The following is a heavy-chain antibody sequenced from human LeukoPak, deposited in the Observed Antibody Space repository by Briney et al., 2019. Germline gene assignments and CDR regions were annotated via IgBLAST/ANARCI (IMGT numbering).Heavy chain of an antibody. CDR3: ARAGWIITSGIDH. CDR1: GYSISRGYY. Sequence: SETLSLTCGVSGYSISRGYYWAWIRQPPGKGLEWIGTIYHIGSTYYTPSLGSRVTISVDTSKNASSLTLKSVTAADTAVYYCARAGWIITSGIDHWGQGALVTVSS. D-gene: IGHD3-10*01. V-gene: IGHV4-38-2*01. J-gene: IGHJ4*02. CDR2: IYHIGST.